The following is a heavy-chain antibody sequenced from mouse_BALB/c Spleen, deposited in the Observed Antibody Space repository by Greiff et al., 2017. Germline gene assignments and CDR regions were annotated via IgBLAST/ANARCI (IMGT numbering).Heavy chain of an antibody. CDR2: INPYNDGT. CDR3: ARPDYGTLFAY. CDR1: GYTFTSYV. Sequence: VHVKQSGPELVKPGASVKMSCKASGYTFTSYVMHWVKQKPGQGLEWIGYINPYNDGTKYNEKFKGKATLTSDKSSSTAYMELSSLTSEDSAVYYCARPDYGTLFAYWGQGTLVTVSA. V-gene: IGHV1-14*01. J-gene: IGHJ3*01. D-gene: IGHD2-1*01.